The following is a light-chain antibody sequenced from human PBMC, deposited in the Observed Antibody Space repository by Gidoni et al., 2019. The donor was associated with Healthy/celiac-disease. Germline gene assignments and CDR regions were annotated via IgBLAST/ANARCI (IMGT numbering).Light chain of an antibody. V-gene: IGLV10-54*04. CDR1: SNNVGNQG. CDR3: SAWDSSLSARV. J-gene: IGLJ3*02. Sequence: QAGLTQPPSVSKGLRQTATLTCTGNSNNVGNQGAAWLQQHQGHPPKLLSYRNNNRPSGLSARFSASRSGNTASLTITGLQPEDEADYYCSAWDSSLSARVFGGGTKLTVL. CDR2: RNN.